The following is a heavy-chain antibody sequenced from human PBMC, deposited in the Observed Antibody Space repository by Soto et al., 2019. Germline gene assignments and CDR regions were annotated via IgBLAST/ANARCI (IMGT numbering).Heavy chain of an antibody. CDR2: VSSTGST. D-gene: IGHD3-9*01. CDR3: ARGWPPYHDILTGTMGYYYGIDV. CDR1: GASITRYY. J-gene: IGHJ6*02. Sequence: PSETLSLTCTLSGASITRYYWNWIRQSPGKGLEWIVSVSSTGSTVYNPSLTSRVTVSLDTSKNQFSLTLNSVTAADTAVYYCARGWPPYHDILTGTMGYYYGIDVWGQGTTVTVSS. V-gene: IGHV4-4*08.